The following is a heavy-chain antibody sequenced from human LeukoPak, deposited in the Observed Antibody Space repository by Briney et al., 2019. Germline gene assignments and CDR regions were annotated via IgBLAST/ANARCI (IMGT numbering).Heavy chain of an antibody. CDR3: AAAKGIAAAGTARRYYYYGMDV. J-gene: IGHJ6*02. CDR2: INHSGST. Sequence: SETLSLTCTVSGGSISPYYWSWIRQPPGKGLEWIGEINHSGSTNYNPSLKSRVTISVDTSKNQFSLKLSSVTAADTAVYYCAAAKGIAAAGTARRYYYYGMDVWGQGTTVTVSS. V-gene: IGHV4-34*01. CDR1: GGSISPYY. D-gene: IGHD6-13*01.